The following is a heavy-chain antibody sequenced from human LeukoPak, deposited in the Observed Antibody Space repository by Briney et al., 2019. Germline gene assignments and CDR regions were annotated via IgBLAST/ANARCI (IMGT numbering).Heavy chain of an antibody. Sequence: GGSLRLSCEASGFTFSSYNINWVRQAPGKGLEWVSSISSSSTYIYYADSVKGRFTISRDNAKNSLYLQMSSLRAEDTAVYYCASEVETGYWGQGTLVTVSS. CDR3: ASEVETGY. J-gene: IGHJ4*02. D-gene: IGHD2-21*02. CDR2: ISSSSTYI. V-gene: IGHV3-21*01. CDR1: GFTFSSYN.